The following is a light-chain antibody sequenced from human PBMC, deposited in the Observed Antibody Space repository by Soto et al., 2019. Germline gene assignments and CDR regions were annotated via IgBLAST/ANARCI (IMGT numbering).Light chain of an antibody. CDR3: QQYDSSPPIT. Sequence: DIQMTQSPSSLSASVGDRVTITCRASQSISSYLNWYQQKPGKAPKLLIYAASSLQSGVPSRFSGSGSGTDFTLTISRLEPEDFAVYYCQQYDSSPPITFGQGTRLE. J-gene: IGKJ5*01. V-gene: IGKV1-39*01. CDR1: QSISSY. CDR2: AAS.